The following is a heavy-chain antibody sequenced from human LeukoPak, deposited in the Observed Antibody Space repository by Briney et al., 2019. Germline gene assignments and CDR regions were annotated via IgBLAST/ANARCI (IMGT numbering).Heavy chain of an antibody. D-gene: IGHD3-22*01. CDR3: ARDYYDSSGYYPYYYYYYMDV. V-gene: IGHV3-7*01. Sequence: GGSLRLSCAASGFTFSSYWMSWVRQAPGKGLEWVATIKQDGSEKYYVDSVKGRFTISRDNAKNSLYLQMNSLRAEDTAVYYCARDYYDSSGYYPYYYYYYMDVWGKGTTVTVSS. CDR2: IKQDGSEK. J-gene: IGHJ6*03. CDR1: GFTFSSYW.